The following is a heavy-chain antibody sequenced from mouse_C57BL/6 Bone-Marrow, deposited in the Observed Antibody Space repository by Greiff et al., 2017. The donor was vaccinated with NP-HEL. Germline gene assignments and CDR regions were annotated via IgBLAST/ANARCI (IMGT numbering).Heavy chain of an antibody. D-gene: IGHD2-3*01. Sequence: QVQLQQSGAELVRPGPSVKVSCKASGYAFTNYLIEWVKQRPGQGLEWIGVINPGSGGTNYNEKFKGKATLTADKSSSTAYMQLSSLTSEDAAVYVCARWGWWYFDVWGTGTTVTVSS. V-gene: IGHV1-54*01. CDR2: INPGSGGT. J-gene: IGHJ1*03. CDR1: GYAFTNYL. CDR3: ARWGWWYFDV.